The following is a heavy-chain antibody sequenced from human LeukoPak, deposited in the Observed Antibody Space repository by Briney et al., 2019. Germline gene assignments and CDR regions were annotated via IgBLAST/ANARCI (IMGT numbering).Heavy chain of an antibody. Sequence: GGSLRLSCAASGFTVSSNYMSWVRQAPGKGLEWVSVIYSGGSTYYADSVKGRFTISRDNSKNTLYLQMNSLRAEDTAVYYCARDRIVVVPAATEYYGMDVWGQGTTVTVSS. J-gene: IGHJ6*02. CDR2: IYSGGST. V-gene: IGHV3-66*01. D-gene: IGHD2-2*01. CDR3: ARDRIVVVPAATEYYGMDV. CDR1: GFTVSSNY.